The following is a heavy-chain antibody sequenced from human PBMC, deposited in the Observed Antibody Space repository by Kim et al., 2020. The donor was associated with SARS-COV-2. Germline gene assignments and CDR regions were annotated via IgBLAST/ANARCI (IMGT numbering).Heavy chain of an antibody. J-gene: IGHJ4*02. D-gene: IGHD3-3*01. CDR3: GLNTDFDRVDY. CDR2: ISGSGGST. V-gene: IGHV3-23*01. Sequence: GGSLRLSCAASGFTFSSYAMSWVRQAPGKGLEWVSAISGSGGSTYYADSVKGRFTISRDNSKNTLYLQMNSLRAEDTAVYYCGLNTDFDRVDYWGQGTLVTVSS. CDR1: GFTFSSYA.